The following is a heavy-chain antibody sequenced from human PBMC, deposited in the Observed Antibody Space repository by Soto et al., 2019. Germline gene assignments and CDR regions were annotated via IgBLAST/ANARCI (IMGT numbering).Heavy chain of an antibody. Sequence: PSETLSLTCTGSGGSISSSSYYGGWIRQPPGKGLEWIGSIYYSGSTYYNPSLKSRVTISVDTSKNQFSLKLSSVTAADTAVYYCARLGYDSSGYYPIDYWGQGTLVTVSS. D-gene: IGHD3-22*01. J-gene: IGHJ4*02. CDR2: IYYSGST. V-gene: IGHV4-39*01. CDR1: GGSISSSSYY. CDR3: ARLGYDSSGYYPIDY.